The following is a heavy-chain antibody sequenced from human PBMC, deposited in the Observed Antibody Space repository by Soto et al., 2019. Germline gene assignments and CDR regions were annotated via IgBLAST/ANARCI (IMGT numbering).Heavy chain of an antibody. V-gene: IGHV3-15*07. J-gene: IGHJ5*02. Sequence: GGSLRLSCAASGFTFTNAWMNWVRQAPEKGLEWVGRIKSKAEGGTTDYAAPVKGRFTISRDDSKNTVYLQMNSLKTEDTAVYYCTAHPSPFAITPESYNYFEHWGQGTLVTVSS. CDR1: GFTFTNAW. CDR3: TAHPSPFAITPESYNYFEH. CDR2: IKSKAEGGTT. D-gene: IGHD1-20*01.